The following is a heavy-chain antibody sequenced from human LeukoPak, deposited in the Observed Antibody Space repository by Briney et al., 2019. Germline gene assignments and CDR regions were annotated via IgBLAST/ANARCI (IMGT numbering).Heavy chain of an antibody. J-gene: IGHJ4*02. D-gene: IGHD1-20*01. V-gene: IGHV1-2*02. CDR2: INPKSGST. CDR3: ARDNWPLTYDY. CDR1: GYSFIDYH. Sequence: ASVKVSCKASGYSFIDYHIHWVRQAPGQGLEWLGWINPKSGSTTYAPKFQRRVTMTSDTSVSTAFMELTGLTVDDTAFYYCARDNWPLTYDYWGQGTLVTVSS.